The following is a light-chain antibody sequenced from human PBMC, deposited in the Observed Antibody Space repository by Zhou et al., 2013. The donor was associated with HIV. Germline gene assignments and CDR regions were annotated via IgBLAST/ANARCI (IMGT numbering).Light chain of an antibody. CDR3: QQYNNWPPMYT. V-gene: IGKV3-15*01. CDR1: QSIGNN. CDR2: GAS. Sequence: EIVMTQSPATLSMSPGERVTLSCRASQSIGNNLAWYQQKPGQAPRLLMSGASTRATGIPVRFSGSGSGTEFTLTISSMQSEDFAVYYCQQYNNWPPMYTFGQGTRLEI. J-gene: IGKJ2*01.